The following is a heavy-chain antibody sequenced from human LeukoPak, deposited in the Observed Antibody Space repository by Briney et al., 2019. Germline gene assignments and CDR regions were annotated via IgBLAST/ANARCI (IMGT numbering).Heavy chain of an antibody. CDR1: GYTFPNYH. CDR2: INPNGGSA. CDR3: ARDYYYDSSGYYTYYFDY. J-gene: IGHJ4*02. Sequence: ASVKVSCKASGYTFPNYHIHWVRQAPGQGLEWLGIINPNGGSASYAQRFQGRVTITRDTSTTTVYMELTSLRSAETAVYYCARDYYYDSSGYYTYYFDYWGQGPQVTVSS. V-gene: IGHV1-46*01. D-gene: IGHD3-22*01.